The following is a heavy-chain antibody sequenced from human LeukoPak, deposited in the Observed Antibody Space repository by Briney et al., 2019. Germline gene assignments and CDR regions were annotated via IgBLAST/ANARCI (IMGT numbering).Heavy chain of an antibody. V-gene: IGHV1-2*02. D-gene: IGHD3-3*01. J-gene: IGHJ4*02. Sequence: ASVKVSCKASGYTFTGHYIHWVRQAPGQGLEWSGWINPNSGGTNYAQKFQGRVTITRDTSISTAYMELSRLRSDDTAVYYCARAVTYYDFWSGYIDYWGQGTLVTVSS. CDR2: INPNSGGT. CDR1: GYTFTGHY. CDR3: ARAVTYYDFWSGYIDY.